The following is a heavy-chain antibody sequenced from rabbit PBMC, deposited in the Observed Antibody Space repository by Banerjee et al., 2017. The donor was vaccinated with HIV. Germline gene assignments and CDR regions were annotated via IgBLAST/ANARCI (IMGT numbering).Heavy chain of an antibody. CDR1: GFSFSSSYW. CDR3: ARDFPYYITYTGKNL. J-gene: IGHJ4*01. Sequence: QSLEESGGGLVKPGASLTLTCKASGFSFSSSYWICWVRQAPGKGLEWIACIYAGSSGSTYYASWAKGRFTISKTSSTTVTLQMTSLTAADTATYFCARDFPYYITYTGKNLWGPGTLVTVS. V-gene: IGHV1S40*01. D-gene: IGHD4-2*01. CDR2: IYAGSSGST.